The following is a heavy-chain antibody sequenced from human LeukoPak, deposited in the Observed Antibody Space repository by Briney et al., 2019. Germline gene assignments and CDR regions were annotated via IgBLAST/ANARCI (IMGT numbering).Heavy chain of an antibody. CDR1: GGTFSSYA. J-gene: IGHJ5*02. D-gene: IGHD1-7*01. Sequence: ASVKVSCKASGGTFSSYAISWVRQAPGQGLEWMGRIIPIFGTANYEQKFQGRVTITTDESTSTAYMELSSLRSEDTAVYYCARETGTTFGSWFDPWGQGTLVTVSS. CDR2: IIPIFGTA. CDR3: ARETGTTFGSWFDP. V-gene: IGHV1-69*05.